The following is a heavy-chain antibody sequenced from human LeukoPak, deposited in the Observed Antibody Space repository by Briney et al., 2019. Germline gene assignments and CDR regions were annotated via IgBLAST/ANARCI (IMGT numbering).Heavy chain of an antibody. J-gene: IGHJ3*02. CDR2: INRSGST. D-gene: IGHD5-24*01. CDR3: AREMEGAFDI. Sequence: SETLSLTCAVYGGSFSGYYWSWIRQSPGKGLEWIGEINRSGSTNYNPSLKSRVTISVDRSKNQFSLKPSSVTAADTAVYYCAREMEGAFDIWGQGTMVTVSS. CDR1: GGSFSGYY. V-gene: IGHV4-34*01.